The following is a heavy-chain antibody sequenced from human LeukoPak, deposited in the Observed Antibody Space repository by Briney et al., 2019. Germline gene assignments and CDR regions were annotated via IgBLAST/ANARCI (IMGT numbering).Heavy chain of an antibody. CDR2: VYYSGST. V-gene: IGHV4-59*08. D-gene: IGHD1-14*01. J-gene: IGHJ4*02. CDR1: GGSIRSYF. CDR3: ARRPDRTSLFDS. Sequence: KPSETLSLTCTVSGGSIRSYFWSWIRQPPGKGLEWIGYVYYSGSTNYNPSLKSRVTISVDTSKKQFSLKLSSVTAADTAVYYCARRPDRTSLFDSWGQGTLVTVS.